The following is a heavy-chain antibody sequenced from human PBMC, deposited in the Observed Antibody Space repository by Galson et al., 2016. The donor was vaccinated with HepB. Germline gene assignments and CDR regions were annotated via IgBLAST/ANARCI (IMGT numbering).Heavy chain of an antibody. J-gene: IGHJ4*02. D-gene: IGHD2-2*01. V-gene: IGHV3-15*01. CDR2: IKSKNDGGTT. Sequence: SLRLSCAVSGFTFNNAWMSWVRQAPGKGLEWVGRIKSKNDGGTTDYAAPVKGRFTISRDDSKNTLYLQMNSLKAEDTAVYYCTRCRTSCSTFDYWGQGTLVTVSS. CDR3: TRCRTSCSTFDY. CDR1: GFTFNNAW.